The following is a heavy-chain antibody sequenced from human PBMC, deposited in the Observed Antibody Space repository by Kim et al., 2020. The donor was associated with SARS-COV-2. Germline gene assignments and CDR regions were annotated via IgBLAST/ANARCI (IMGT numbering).Heavy chain of an antibody. V-gene: IGHV3-48*03. Sequence: GGSLRLSCAVSGFTFSSYEMNWVRQAPGKGLEWVSYISSGGSTIYYADSVKGRFTISRDNTKNSLYLQMNNLKAEDTAIYYCARAHDYADAFGIWGQGTMVTLSS. CDR1: GFTFSSYE. D-gene: IGHD4-17*01. J-gene: IGHJ3*02. CDR2: ISSGGSTI. CDR3: ARAHDYADAFGI.